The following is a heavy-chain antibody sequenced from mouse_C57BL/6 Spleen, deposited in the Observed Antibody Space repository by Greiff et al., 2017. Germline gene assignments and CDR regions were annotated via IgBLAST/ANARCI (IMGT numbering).Heavy chain of an antibody. Sequence: VQLQQSGAELVRPGASVTLSCKASGYTFTDYEMHWVKQTPVHGLEWIGAIDPETGGTAYNQKFKGKAILTADKSSSTAYMELRSLTSEDSAVYYCTRVRGGYYAMDYWGQGTSVTVSS. D-gene: IGHD2-14*01. CDR2: IDPETGGT. CDR1: GYTFTDYE. CDR3: TRVRGGYYAMDY. V-gene: IGHV1-15*01. J-gene: IGHJ4*01.